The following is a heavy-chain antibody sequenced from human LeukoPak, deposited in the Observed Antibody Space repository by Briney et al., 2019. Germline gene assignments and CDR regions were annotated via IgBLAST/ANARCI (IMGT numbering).Heavy chain of an antibody. CDR2: FDPEDGET. D-gene: IGHD2-21*01. CDR3: ATAPYCGGDCYSEFDY. Sequence: ASVKVSCKVSGYTLTELSMHWVRQAPGKGLEWMGGFDPEDGETIYAQKFQGRVTMTEDTSTDTAYMELSSLRSEDTAVYYCATAPYCGGDCYSEFDYWGQGTLVTVSS. CDR1: GYTLTELS. V-gene: IGHV1-24*01. J-gene: IGHJ4*02.